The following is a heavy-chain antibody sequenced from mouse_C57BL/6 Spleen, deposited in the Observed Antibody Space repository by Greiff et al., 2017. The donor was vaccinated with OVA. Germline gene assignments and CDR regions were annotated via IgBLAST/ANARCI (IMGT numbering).Heavy chain of an antibody. V-gene: IGHV1-76*01. CDR2: IYPGSGNT. Sequence: QVQLQQSGAELVRPGASVKLSCKASGYTFTDYYINWVKQRPGQGLEWIARIYPGSGNTYYNEKFKGKATLTAEKSSSTAYMQLSSLTSEDSAVYFCAREVGDNWGQGTTLTVSS. J-gene: IGHJ2*01. CDR3: AREVGDN. CDR1: GYTFTDYY.